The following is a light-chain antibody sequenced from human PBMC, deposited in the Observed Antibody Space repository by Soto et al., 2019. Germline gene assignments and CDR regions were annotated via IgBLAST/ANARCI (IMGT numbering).Light chain of an antibody. CDR1: QSVSSN. CDR2: GAS. V-gene: IGKV3-15*01. Sequence: EIVMTQSPATLSVSPGERATLSCRASQSVSSNLAWYQQKPGQAPRLLMYGASTRATGIPARFSGSGSGTEFTLTISSLQSEDFAVYFCQQYNNWPWWTFGQGTKVEIK. CDR3: QQYNNWPWWT. J-gene: IGKJ1*01.